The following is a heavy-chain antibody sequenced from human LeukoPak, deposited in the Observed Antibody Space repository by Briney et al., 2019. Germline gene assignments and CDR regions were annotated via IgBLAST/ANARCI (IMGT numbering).Heavy chain of an antibody. CDR1: GGSISSHY. D-gene: IGHD3-10*01. CDR3: ARSYDHNWFDP. CDR2: IYYSGST. V-gene: IGHV4-59*11. J-gene: IGHJ5*02. Sequence: SETLSLTCTVSGGSISSHYWSWIRQPPGKGLEWIGYIYYSGSTNYNPSLKSRVTISVDTSKNQFSLKLSSVTAADTAVYYCARSYDHNWFDPWGQGTLVPVSS.